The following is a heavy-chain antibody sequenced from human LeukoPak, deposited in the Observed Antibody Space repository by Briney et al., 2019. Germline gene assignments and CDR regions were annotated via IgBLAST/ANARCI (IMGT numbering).Heavy chain of an antibody. V-gene: IGHV3-13*01. Sequence: PGGSLRLSCATSGFAFNKYDMHWVRQAPGKGLEWVSAIDTAGDTYYPGSVKGRFTISRENAKNSLYLQMNSLRAGDTAVYYCARNFGSENYRYYYYGMDVWGQGTTVTVSS. J-gene: IGHJ6*02. D-gene: IGHD3-10*01. CDR1: GFAFNKYD. CDR2: IDTAGDT. CDR3: ARNFGSENYRYYYYGMDV.